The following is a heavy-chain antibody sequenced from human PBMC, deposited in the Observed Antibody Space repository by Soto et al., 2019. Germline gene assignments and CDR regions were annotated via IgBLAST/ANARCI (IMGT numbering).Heavy chain of an antibody. CDR3: ARGRVSPALWFGDHYYYNYGMDV. Sequence: SETLSLTCAVYGGSFSGYYWSWIRQPPGKGLEWIGEINHSGSTNYNPSLKSRVTISVDTSKNQFSLKLSSVTAADTAVYYCARGRVSPALWFGDHYYYNYGMDVWGQGTTVTVSS. V-gene: IGHV4-34*01. D-gene: IGHD3-10*01. CDR2: INHSGST. CDR1: GGSFSGYY. J-gene: IGHJ6*02.